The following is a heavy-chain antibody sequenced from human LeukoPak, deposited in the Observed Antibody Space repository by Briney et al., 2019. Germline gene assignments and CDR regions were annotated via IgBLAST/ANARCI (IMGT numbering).Heavy chain of an antibody. V-gene: IGHV3-23*01. J-gene: IGHJ4*02. CDR2: ISGSGGST. CDR1: GFTFSSYA. Sequence: GRSLRLSCAASGFTFSSYAMSWVRQAPGKGLEWVSGISGSGGSTYYAVSVKGRFTISRDNSKNTVYLQMNSLRAEDTAVYYCAKPLLTSRYDFDFWGQGTLVTVSS. D-gene: IGHD3-16*01. CDR3: AKPLLTSRYDFDF.